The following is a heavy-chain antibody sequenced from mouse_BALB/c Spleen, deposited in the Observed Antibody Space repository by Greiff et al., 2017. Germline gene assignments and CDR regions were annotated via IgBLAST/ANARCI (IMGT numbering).Heavy chain of an antibody. CDR1: GFTFSSYT. CDR2: ISNGGGST. V-gene: IGHV5-12-2*01. D-gene: IGHD4-1*01. Sequence: EVMLVESGGGLVQPGGSLKLSCAASGFTFSSYTMSWVRQTPEKRLEWVAYISNGGGSTYYPDTVKGRFTISRDNAKNTLYLQMSSLKSEDTAMYYCARHGLTGTAWFAYWGQGTLVTVSA. J-gene: IGHJ3*01. CDR3: ARHGLTGTAWFAY.